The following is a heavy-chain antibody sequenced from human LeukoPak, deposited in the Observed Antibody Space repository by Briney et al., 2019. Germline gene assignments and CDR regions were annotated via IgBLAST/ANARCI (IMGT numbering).Heavy chain of an antibody. CDR1: GGTFSSYA. Sequence: GASVKVSCKASGGTFSSYAISWVRQAPGQGLEWMGGIIPIFGTANYAQKFQGRVTITADKSTSTAYMELSRLRSEDTAVYYCASRIPQPYSSSSRIGQYNWFDPWGQGTLVTVSS. V-gene: IGHV1-69*06. CDR2: IIPIFGTA. CDR3: ASRIPQPYSSSSRIGQYNWFDP. J-gene: IGHJ5*02. D-gene: IGHD6-6*01.